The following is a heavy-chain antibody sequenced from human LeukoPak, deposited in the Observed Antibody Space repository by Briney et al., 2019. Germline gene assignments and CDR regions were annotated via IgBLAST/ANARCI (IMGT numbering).Heavy chain of an antibody. Sequence: SETLPLTCSVSGDSISSDYWSWIRQPAGKGLEWIGRINSGGISNYNASLKSRVTMSLDTSKNQFSLSLTSVTAADTAIYYCAREGVATARALDIWGQGTMVTVSS. CDR2: INSGGIS. J-gene: IGHJ3*02. CDR1: GDSISSDY. CDR3: AREGVATARALDI. V-gene: IGHV4-4*07. D-gene: IGHD5-12*01.